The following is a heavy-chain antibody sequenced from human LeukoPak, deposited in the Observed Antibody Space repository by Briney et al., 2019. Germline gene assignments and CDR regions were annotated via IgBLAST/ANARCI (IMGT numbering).Heavy chain of an antibody. V-gene: IGHV1-2*02. D-gene: IGHD6-6*01. CDR2: INPNSGGT. J-gene: IGHJ4*02. CDR1: GYTFTGYY. Sequence: VSVKVSCKASGYTFTGYYMLWVRQAPGQGLEWMGWINPNSGGTNYAQKFQGRVTMTRDTSISTAYMELSRLRPDDTAVYCCARAHRSSPLGGYWGQENLLTVSS. CDR3: ARAHRSSPLGGY.